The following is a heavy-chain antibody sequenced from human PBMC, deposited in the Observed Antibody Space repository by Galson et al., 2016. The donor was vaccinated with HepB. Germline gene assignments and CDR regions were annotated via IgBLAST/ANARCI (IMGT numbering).Heavy chain of an antibody. V-gene: IGHV3-33*06. J-gene: IGHJ6*02. D-gene: IGHD5-24*01. CDR2: IWYDGTNK. CDR3: AKDGGDGYNFPYFYGMDV. CDR1: GFTFINYG. Sequence: SLRLSCAASGFTFINYGMHWVRQAPGKGLEWVALIWYDGTNKYYADSVKGRFTISRDNSKNTVYLQMNSLRAEDMAVYYCAKDGGDGYNFPYFYGMDVWGQGTTVTVSS.